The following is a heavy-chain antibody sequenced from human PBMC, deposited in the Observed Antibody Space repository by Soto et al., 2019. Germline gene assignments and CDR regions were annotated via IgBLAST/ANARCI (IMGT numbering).Heavy chain of an antibody. CDR3: ASTDKGELHYYGMDV. Sequence: GGSLRLSCAASGFTFSSYGMHWVRQAPGKGLEWVAVIWYDGSNKYYADSVKGRFTISRDDSKNTLYLQMNSLRAEDTAVYYCASTDKGELHYYGMDVWGQGPTVTVSS. J-gene: IGHJ6*02. V-gene: IGHV3-33*01. D-gene: IGHD1-26*01. CDR2: IWYDGSNK. CDR1: GFTFSSYG.